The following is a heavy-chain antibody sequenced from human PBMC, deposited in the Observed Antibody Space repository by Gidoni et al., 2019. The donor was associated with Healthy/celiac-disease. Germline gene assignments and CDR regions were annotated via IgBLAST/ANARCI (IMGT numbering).Heavy chain of an antibody. J-gene: IGHJ5*02. CDR3: ARETTDPRLKHNWFDP. Sequence: QVQLQESGPGLVKPSETLSLTCTVSGGSISSYYWSWLLQPPGKGLEWIGYIYYSGSTNYNPSLKSRVTISVDTSKNQFSLKLSSVTAADTAVYYCARETTDPRLKHNWFDPWGQGTLVTVSS. D-gene: IGHD1-1*01. CDR1: GGSISSYY. V-gene: IGHV4-59*01. CDR2: IYYSGST.